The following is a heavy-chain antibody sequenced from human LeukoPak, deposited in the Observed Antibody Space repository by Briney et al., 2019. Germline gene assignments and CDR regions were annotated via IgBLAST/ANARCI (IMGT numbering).Heavy chain of an antibody. CDR3: ARGAPPRILWFGDPYYFDY. CDR2: INHSGST. V-gene: IGHV4-39*07. Sequence: PSETLSLTCTVSGGSISSSSYYWGWIRQPPGKGLEWIGEINHSGSTNYNPSLKSRVTISVDTSKNQFSLKLSSVTAADTAVYYCARGAPPRILWFGDPYYFDYWGQGTLVTVSS. J-gene: IGHJ4*02. D-gene: IGHD3-10*01. CDR1: GGSISSSSYY.